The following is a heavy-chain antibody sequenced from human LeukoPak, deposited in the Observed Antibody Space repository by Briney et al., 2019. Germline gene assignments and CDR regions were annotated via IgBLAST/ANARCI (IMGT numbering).Heavy chain of an antibody. Sequence: SVKVSCKASGGTFSGYAISWVRQAPGQGLEWMGGIIPIFGTANYAQKFQGRVTITADKSTSTAYMELSSLRSEDTAVYYCARVSSGWYRTLDYWGQGTLVTVSS. CDR3: ARVSSGWYRTLDY. V-gene: IGHV1-69*06. J-gene: IGHJ4*02. CDR1: GGTFSGYA. D-gene: IGHD6-19*01. CDR2: IIPIFGTA.